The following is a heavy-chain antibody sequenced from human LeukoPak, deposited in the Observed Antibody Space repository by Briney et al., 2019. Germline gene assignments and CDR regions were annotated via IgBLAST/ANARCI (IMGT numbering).Heavy chain of an antibody. CDR2: IYYSGST. D-gene: IGHD3-10*01. V-gene: IGHV4-59*01. CDR3: ARVVYGSGSIYGMDV. Sequence: SETLSLTCTVSGGSISSYYWSWIRQPPGKGLEWIGYIYYSGSTNYNPSLKSRVTISVDTSKNQFSLKLSSVTAADTAVYYCARVVYGSGSIYGMDVWGQGTTVTVSS. CDR1: GGSISSYY. J-gene: IGHJ6*02.